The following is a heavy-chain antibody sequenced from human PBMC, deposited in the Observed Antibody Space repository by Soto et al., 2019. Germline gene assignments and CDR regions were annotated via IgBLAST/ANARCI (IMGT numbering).Heavy chain of an antibody. CDR1: GDSITSGGYY. CDR3: ARDPFDCSSTSCYLPAAYYLRSGAFDI. Sequence: SETLSLTCTVTGDSITSGGYYWSWIRQHPGKGLEWLGYIYGSGGSGSTYYNPSLKSRVTISVDTSKNQFSLKLSSVTAADTAVYYCARDPFDCSSTSCYLPAAYYLRSGAFDIWGQGTMVTVSS. CDR2: IYGSGGSGST. J-gene: IGHJ3*02. D-gene: IGHD2-2*01. V-gene: IGHV4-30-4*01.